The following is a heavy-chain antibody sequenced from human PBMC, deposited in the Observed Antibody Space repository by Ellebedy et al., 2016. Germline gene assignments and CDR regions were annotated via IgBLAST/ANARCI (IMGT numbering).Heavy chain of an antibody. D-gene: IGHD2-2*01. CDR3: AREDIVVVPPFYYMDV. V-gene: IGHV3-23*01. Sequence: GESLKISXAASGFTFSSYAMSWVRQAPGKGLEWVSAISGSGGSTYCADSVKGRFTISRDNSKNTLYLQMNSLRAEDTAVYYCAREDIVVVPPFYYMDVWGKGTSVTVSS. CDR1: GFTFSSYA. J-gene: IGHJ6*03. CDR2: ISGSGGST.